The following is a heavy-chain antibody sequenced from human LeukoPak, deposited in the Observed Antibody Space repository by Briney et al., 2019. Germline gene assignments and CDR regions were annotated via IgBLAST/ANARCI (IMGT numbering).Heavy chain of an antibody. J-gene: IGHJ5*02. CDR1: GNSISSGDYY. CDR2: IHYSGSS. Sequence: SQTLSLTCTVSGNSISSGDYYWRWLRQPPGRGLEWIGYIHYSGSSDYNPALKSRVSISVDASKNQFSLKLTSVTAADTAVYFCVSRADWFDPWGPGTLVTVSS. V-gene: IGHV4-30-4*01. CDR3: VSRADWFDP.